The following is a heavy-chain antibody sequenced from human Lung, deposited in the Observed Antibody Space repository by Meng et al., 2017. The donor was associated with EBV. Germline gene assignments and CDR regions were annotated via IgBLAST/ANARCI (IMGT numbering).Heavy chain of an antibody. Sequence: QVRLQEPGQELVKASGTLSLTFAVSGGAYSSSNWWSWVRQPPGKGLEWIGEIYHSGSTNYNPSLKSRVTISVDKSKNQFSLKLSSVTAADTAVYYCARVVTALWGYYFDYWGQGTLVTVSS. J-gene: IGHJ4*02. CDR3: ARVVTALWGYYFDY. CDR2: IYHSGST. CDR1: GGAYSSSNW. V-gene: IGHV4-4*02. D-gene: IGHD2-21*02.